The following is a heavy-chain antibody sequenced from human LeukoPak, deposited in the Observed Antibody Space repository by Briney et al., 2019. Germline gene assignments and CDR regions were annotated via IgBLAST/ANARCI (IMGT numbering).Heavy chain of an antibody. J-gene: IGHJ4*02. D-gene: IGHD2-15*01. CDR1: GFTFSSYS. Sequence: GGSLRLSCAASGFTFSSYSMNWVRQAPGKGLEWVSSISSSSSYIYYADSVKGRFTISRDNAKNSLYLQMSSLRAEDTAVYYCARDGLYCSGGSCYSESAHFDYWGQGTLVTVSS. V-gene: IGHV3-21*01. CDR3: ARDGLYCSGGSCYSESAHFDY. CDR2: ISSSSSYI.